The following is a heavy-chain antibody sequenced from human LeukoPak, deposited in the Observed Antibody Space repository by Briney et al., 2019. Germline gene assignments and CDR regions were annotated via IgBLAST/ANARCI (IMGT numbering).Heavy chain of an antibody. Sequence: TSETLSLTCTVSGGSISSGDYYWSWIRQPPGKGLEWIGYIYYSGSTYYNPSLKSRVTISIDTSKNQFSLKLTSVTAADTAVYYCATQEDCSSTSCYKPSDYYYYMDVWGKGTTVTVSS. J-gene: IGHJ6*03. CDR1: GGSISSGDYY. CDR3: ATQEDCSSTSCYKPSDYYYYMDV. CDR2: IYYSGST. V-gene: IGHV4-30-4*08. D-gene: IGHD2-2*02.